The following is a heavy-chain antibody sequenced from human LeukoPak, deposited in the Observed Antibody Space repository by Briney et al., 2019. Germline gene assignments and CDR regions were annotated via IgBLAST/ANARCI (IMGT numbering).Heavy chain of an antibody. CDR2: IWYDGSNK. V-gene: IGHV3-33*01. J-gene: IGHJ4*02. CDR3: ARDTLNAAIDY. CDR1: GFTFSSYG. D-gene: IGHD1-1*01. Sequence: PGGSLRLSCAASGFTFSSYGMHWVRQAPGKGLEWVAVIWYDGSNKYYADSVKGRFTISRDNSKNTLYLQMNSLRAEDTAVYYCARDTLNAAIDYWGQGTLVTVSS.